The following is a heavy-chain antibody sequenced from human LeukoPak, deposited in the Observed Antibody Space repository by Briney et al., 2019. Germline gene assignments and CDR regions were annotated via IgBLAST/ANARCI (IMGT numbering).Heavy chain of an antibody. CDR3: ARDRYYGSGNFFDP. CDR1: GYTLTELS. V-gene: IGHV1-2*02. J-gene: IGHJ5*02. D-gene: IGHD3-10*01. CDR2: INPNSGGT. Sequence: ASVKVSCKVSGYTLTELSMHWVRQAPGQGLEWMGWINPNSGGTNYAQKFQGRVTMTRDTSISTAYMELSRLRSDDTAVYYCARDRYYGSGNFFDPWGQGTLVTVSS.